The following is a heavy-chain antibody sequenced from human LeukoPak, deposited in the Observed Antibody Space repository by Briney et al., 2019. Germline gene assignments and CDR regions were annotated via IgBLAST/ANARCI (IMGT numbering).Heavy chain of an antibody. D-gene: IGHD3-22*01. CDR2: ISGSGGST. J-gene: IGHJ4*02. V-gene: IGHV3-23*01. Sequence: PGGSLRLSCAASGFTFSSYAMSWVRQAPGKGLEWVSGISGSGGSTYYAGSVKGRFTISRDNSKNTLYLQMNSLRAEDTAVYYCAKEPSYYYDSSGYNWGQGTLVTVSS. CDR3: AKEPSYYYDSSGYN. CDR1: GFTFSSYA.